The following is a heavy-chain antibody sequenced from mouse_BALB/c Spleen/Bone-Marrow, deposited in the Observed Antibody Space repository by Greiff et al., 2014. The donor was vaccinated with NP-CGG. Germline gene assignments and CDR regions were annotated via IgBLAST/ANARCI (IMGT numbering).Heavy chain of an antibody. CDR3: DKSHYGSSPFAY. V-gene: IGHV2-5-1*01. J-gene: IGHJ3*01. CDR1: GFSLTNYG. CDR2: IWRGGST. D-gene: IGHD1-1*01. Sequence: QVQLKESGPSLVQPSQSLSITCTVSGFSLTNYGIYWVRQSPGKGLEWLGVIWRGGSTDYNAAFMSRLSITKDNSKSQVFFKMNSLQANDTAIYDYDKSHYGSSPFAYWGQGTLITVSA.